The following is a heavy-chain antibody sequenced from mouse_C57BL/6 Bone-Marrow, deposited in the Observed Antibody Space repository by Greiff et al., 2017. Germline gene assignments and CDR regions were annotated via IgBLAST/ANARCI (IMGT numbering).Heavy chain of an antibody. CDR3: ASSAYLCSWVAY. CDR1: GYAFTNYL. CDR2: INPGSGGT. J-gene: IGHJ3*01. Sequence: VHLVQSGAELVRPGTSVKVSCKASGYAFTNYLIEWVKQRPGQGLEWIGGINPGSGGTNYNEKFKGKATLTADKSYSTAYMQHSSLPSEVCAVYFDASSAYLCSWVAYWGQGTLVTVSA. V-gene: IGHV1-54*01.